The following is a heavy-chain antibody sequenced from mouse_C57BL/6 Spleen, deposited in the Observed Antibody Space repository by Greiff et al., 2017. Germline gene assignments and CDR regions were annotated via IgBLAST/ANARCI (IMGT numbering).Heavy chain of an antibody. CDR1: GYTFTDYN. CDR3: ARSYYYGSIYGDYFDY. D-gene: IGHD1-1*01. CDR2: INPNNGGT. J-gene: IGHJ2*01. Sequence: EVQLQQSGPELVKPGASVKMSCKASGYTFTDYNMHWVKQSHGKSLEWIGYINPNNGGTSYNQKFKGKATLTVNKSSSTAYMELSSLTSEDSAVYYCARSYYYGSIYGDYFDYWGQGTTLTVSS. V-gene: IGHV1-22*01.